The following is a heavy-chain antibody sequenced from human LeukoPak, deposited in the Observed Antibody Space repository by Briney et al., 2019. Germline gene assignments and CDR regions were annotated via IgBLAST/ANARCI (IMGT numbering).Heavy chain of an antibody. CDR1: GFTFSTSA. CDR2: ISGSGGGT. Sequence: GGSLRRSCAASGFTFSTSAMNWVRQAPGKGLDSVSAISGSGGGTYYADSVKGRFTISRDNSKNTLYLQMNSLRAEDTAVYYCAKGVWMATRTSADYWGQGTLVTVSS. D-gene: IGHD5-24*01. J-gene: IGHJ4*02. V-gene: IGHV3-23*01. CDR3: AKGVWMATRTSADY.